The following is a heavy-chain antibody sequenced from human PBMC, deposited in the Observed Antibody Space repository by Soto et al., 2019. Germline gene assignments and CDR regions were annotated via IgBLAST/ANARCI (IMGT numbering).Heavy chain of an antibody. D-gene: IGHD3-3*01. Sequence: SETLSLTCTVSGGSISSSSYYWGFIRHPPVTGLEWIGSIYYSGSTYYNPSLKSRVTISVDTSKNQFSLKLTSLTAADTAVYYCAPRNFWSGHWTDPRLDYWGQATLLTASS. CDR3: APRNFWSGHWTDPRLDY. CDR2: IYYSGST. J-gene: IGHJ4*02. V-gene: IGHV4-39*07. CDR1: GGSISSSSYY.